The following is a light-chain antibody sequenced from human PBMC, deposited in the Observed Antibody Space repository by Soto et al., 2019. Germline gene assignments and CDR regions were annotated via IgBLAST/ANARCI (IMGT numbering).Light chain of an antibody. Sequence: DIVMTQSPLSLPVTPGEPASISCRSSQSLLHSNGYNYLAWYLQKPGQSPKLPTYLGSNRASGVPDRFNGSGSGTVCTLTISRVEPEDMGDYHCMRALHTPLTFGGGTKVEIK. J-gene: IGKJ4*01. CDR3: MRALHTPLT. V-gene: IGKV2-28*01. CDR2: LGS. CDR1: QSLLHSNGYNY.